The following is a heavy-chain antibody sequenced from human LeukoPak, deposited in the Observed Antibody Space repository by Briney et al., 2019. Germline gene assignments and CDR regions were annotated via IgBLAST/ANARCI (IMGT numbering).Heavy chain of an antibody. CDR1: GFTSTNYW. CDR3: ARDPVQDFDF. V-gene: IGHV3-7*01. J-gene: IGHJ4*02. Sequence: PGGSLRLSCAASGFTSTNYWMTWVRQAPGKGLEWVANINKDGSEKQYVDSVKGRFTISRDNPKNSVYLQMSSLRVEDSAVYYCARDPVQDFDFWGQGIMVTVSS. CDR2: INKDGSEK.